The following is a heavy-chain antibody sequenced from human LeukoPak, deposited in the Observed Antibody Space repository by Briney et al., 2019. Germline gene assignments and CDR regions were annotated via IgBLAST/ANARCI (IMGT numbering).Heavy chain of an antibody. J-gene: IGHJ4*02. V-gene: IGHV3-64*01. CDR2: ISSNGGST. CDR3: ARFAADPFDY. Sequence: GGSLRLSCAASGFTFSSYAMHWVRQAPGKGLEYVSAISSNGGSTYYANSVKGRFTISRDNSKNTLYLQMGSLRAEDMAVYYCARFAADPFDYWGQGTLVTVSS. D-gene: IGHD6-13*01. CDR1: GFTFSSYA.